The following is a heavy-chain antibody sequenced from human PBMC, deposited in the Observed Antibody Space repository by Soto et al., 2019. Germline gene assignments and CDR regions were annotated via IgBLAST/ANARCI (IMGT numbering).Heavy chain of an antibody. V-gene: IGHV1-69*01. CDR1: GGTFSSYV. J-gene: IGHJ4*02. CDR3: AINTGTVVAYYFDY. D-gene: IGHD2-8*02. Sequence: QVQLVQSGAEVQKSGSSVKVSCKASGGTFSSYVISWVRQAPGQGLEWMGGIIPIFGTGNYAQKFQGRVTITADESTSTAYMELNSLRSEGTALYYWAINTGTVVAYYFDYWGQGTLVTGSS. CDR2: IIPIFGTG.